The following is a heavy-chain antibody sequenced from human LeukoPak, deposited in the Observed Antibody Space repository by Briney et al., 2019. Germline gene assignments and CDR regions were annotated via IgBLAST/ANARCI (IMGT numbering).Heavy chain of an antibody. CDR1: GGSISSYY. CDR2: VYYSGDT. J-gene: IGHJ1*01. CDR3: ARSYYDSSGFAAHFQH. Sequence: SETLSLTCTVSGGSISSYYWSWIRQPPGKGLEWVGYVYYSGDTNYNPSLKSRVIISLDTSKNQFSLRLNSVTAADTAIYYCARSYYDSSGFAAHFQHWGQGTLVTVSS. V-gene: IGHV4-59*01. D-gene: IGHD3-22*01.